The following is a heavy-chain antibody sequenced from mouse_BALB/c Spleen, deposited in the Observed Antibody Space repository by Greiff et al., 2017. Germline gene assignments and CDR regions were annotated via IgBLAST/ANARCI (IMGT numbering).Heavy chain of an antibody. V-gene: IGHV5-12-2*01. J-gene: IGHJ3*01. Sequence: VKLVESGGGFVQPGGSLKLSCAASGFTFSSYTMSWVRQTPEKRLEWVAYISNGGGSTYYPDTVMGRFTISRDNAKNTLYLQMSSLKSEDTAMYYCAREGSSYGFAYWGQGTLVTVSA. D-gene: IGHD1-1*01. CDR3: AREGSSYGFAY. CDR2: ISNGGGST. CDR1: GFTFSSYT.